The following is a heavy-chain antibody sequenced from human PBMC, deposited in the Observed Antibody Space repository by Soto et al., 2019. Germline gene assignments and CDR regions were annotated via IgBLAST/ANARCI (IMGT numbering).Heavy chain of an antibody. D-gene: IGHD3-3*01. V-gene: IGHV4-38-2*02. CDR2: LFHSGNT. CDR3: ARDYYDFWSGRGVDYGLDV. CDR1: GYSITSGYY. J-gene: IGHJ6*02. Sequence: KPSETLSLTCGVSGYSITSGYYWGWIRQPPGKALEWIGNLFHSGNTYYNPSLKSRVTISIDTSKNQFSLKLTSVTAADTAVYYCARDYYDFWSGRGVDYGLDVWGQGTTVTVSS.